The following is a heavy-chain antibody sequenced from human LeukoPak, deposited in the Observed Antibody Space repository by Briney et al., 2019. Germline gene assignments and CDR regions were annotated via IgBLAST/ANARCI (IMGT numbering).Heavy chain of an antibody. CDR2: INHSGST. CDR3: ARISSDSIGYCSSTSCYPLPDAFDI. Sequence: PSGTLSLTCAVYGGSFSGYYWSWIRQPPGKGLEWIGEINHSGSTNYNPSLKSRVTISVDTSKNQFSLKLSSVTAADTAVYYCARISSDSIGYCSSTSCYPLPDAFDIWGQGTMVTVSS. J-gene: IGHJ3*02. CDR1: GGSFSGYY. D-gene: IGHD2-2*01. V-gene: IGHV4-34*01.